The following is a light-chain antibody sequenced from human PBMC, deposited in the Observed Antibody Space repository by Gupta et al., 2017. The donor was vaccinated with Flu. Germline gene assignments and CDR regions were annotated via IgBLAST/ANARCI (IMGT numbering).Light chain of an antibody. J-gene: IGKJ1*01. CDR3: QQYNHFPPT. Sequence: DILMTQSPATLSASVGDRVTITCRASQSISSWLAWYQQKPGRAPILLINKASNLQDGVPSRFSGRGSGTEFTLTITILQPDDFAVYYCQQYNHFPPTFGPGTKVEI. V-gene: IGKV1-5*03. CDR2: KAS. CDR1: QSISSW.